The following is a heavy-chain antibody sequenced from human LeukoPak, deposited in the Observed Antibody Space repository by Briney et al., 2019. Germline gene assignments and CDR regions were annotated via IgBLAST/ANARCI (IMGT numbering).Heavy chain of an antibody. CDR2: ISDSGGTT. CDR1: GFSFSNLA. V-gene: IGHV3-23*01. CDR3: VRGFDGYFGFDL. D-gene: IGHD5-24*01. J-gene: IGHJ3*01. Sequence: GGSLRLSCVASGFSFSNLAMGWVRQAPGKGLEWVSVISDSGGTTYYADSVKGRFTISRDNSRNTLYLRMNNLRVEDTAVYYCVRGFDGYFGFDLWGQGTMVTASS.